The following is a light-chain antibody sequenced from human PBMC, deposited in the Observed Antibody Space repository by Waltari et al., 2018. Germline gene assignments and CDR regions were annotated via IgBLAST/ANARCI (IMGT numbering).Light chain of an antibody. J-gene: IGKJ2*01. CDR3: QQFYSTPYT. V-gene: IGKV4-1*01. CDR2: WAS. CDR1: QSVLYSSNNLNY. Sequence: DIVMTQSPDSLAVSLRETATINCKSSQSVLYSSNNLNYLTWYQQKPGQPPKLLIYWASTRESGVPDRFSGSGSGTDFTLTISSLQAEDVAVYYCQQFYSTPYTFGQGTKLEIK.